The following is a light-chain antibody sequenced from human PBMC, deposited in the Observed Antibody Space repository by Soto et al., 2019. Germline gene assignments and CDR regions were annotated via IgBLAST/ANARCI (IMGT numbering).Light chain of an antibody. CDR1: QSVSSRD. CDR3: QQRDNWPFT. Sequence: EIVLTQSPGTLSLSPGERATLSCRASQSVSSRDLAWYQQKPGQAPRLLIYATSSRAAGIPDRFSGSGSGTDFTLTISRLEPEDFAVYYCQQRDNWPFTFGPGTTVDIK. J-gene: IGKJ3*01. CDR2: ATS. V-gene: IGKV3D-20*02.